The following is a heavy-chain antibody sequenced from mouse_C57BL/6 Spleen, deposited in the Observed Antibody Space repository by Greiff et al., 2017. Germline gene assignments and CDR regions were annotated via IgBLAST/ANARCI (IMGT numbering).Heavy chain of an antibody. CDR2: INPNNGGT. CDR3: ARRGLYYYGSSGFAY. D-gene: IGHD1-1*01. J-gene: IGHJ3*01. Sequence: EVQLQQSGPELVKPGASVKISCKASGYTFTDYYMNWVKQSHGKSLEWIGDINPNNGGTSYNQKFKGKATLTVDKSSSTAYMELRSLTSEDSAVXYCARRGLYYYGSSGFAYWGQGTLVTVSA. V-gene: IGHV1-26*01. CDR1: GYTFTDYY.